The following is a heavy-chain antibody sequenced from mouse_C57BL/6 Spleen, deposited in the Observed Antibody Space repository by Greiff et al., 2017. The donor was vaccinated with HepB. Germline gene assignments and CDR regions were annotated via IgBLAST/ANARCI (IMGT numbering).Heavy chain of an antibody. CDR2: IYPRSGNT. CDR1: GYTFTSYG. J-gene: IGHJ3*01. V-gene: IGHV1-81*01. Sequence: VQLQQSGAELARPGASVKLSCKASGYTFTSYGISWVKQRTGQGLEWIGEIYPRSGNTYYNEKFKGKATLTADKSSSTAYMELRSLTSEDSAVYFCARKGDYYEYEGGFAYWGQGTLVTVSA. CDR3: ARKGDYYEYEGGFAY. D-gene: IGHD2-4*01.